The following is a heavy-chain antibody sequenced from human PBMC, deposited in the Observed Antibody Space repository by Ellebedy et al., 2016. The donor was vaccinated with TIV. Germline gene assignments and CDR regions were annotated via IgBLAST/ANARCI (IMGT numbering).Heavy chain of an antibody. D-gene: IGHD3-10*01. CDR2: IYPGDSDT. CDR3: ARAGITVVRERFYHNAMDV. Sequence: PGGSLRLSCQASGYSFTNYWIARVRQTPGQGLEWMGIIYPGDSDTRYSPSFQGQVTISADKSINTAYLHWSSLRAADTAMYYCARAGITVVRERFYHNAMDVWGQGTTVTVSS. J-gene: IGHJ6*02. V-gene: IGHV5-51*01. CDR1: GYSFTNYW.